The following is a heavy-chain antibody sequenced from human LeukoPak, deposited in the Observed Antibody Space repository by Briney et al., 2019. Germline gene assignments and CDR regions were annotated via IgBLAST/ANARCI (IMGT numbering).Heavy chain of an antibody. CDR3: ASPGDYYDSSGYYSVIENAFDI. V-gene: IGHV3-23*01. J-gene: IGHJ3*02. D-gene: IGHD3-22*01. Sequence: GGSLRLSCAASGFTFSSYAMSWVRQAPGKGLEWVSAISGSGGSTYYADSVKGRFTISRDNSKNTLYLQMNGLRAEDTAVYYCASPGDYYDSSGYYSVIENAFDIWGQGTMVTVSS. CDR2: ISGSGGST. CDR1: GFTFSSYA.